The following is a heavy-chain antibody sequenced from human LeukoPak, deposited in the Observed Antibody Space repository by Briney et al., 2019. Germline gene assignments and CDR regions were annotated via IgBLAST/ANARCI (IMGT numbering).Heavy chain of an antibody. CDR2: MNPNSGNT. Sequence: ASVKVSCKASGYTFTSYDINWVRQATGQGLEWMGWMNPNSGNTGYAQKIQGRVTMTRNTSISTAYMELSSLRSEDTAVYYCARGRVTVRGVKGYGMDVWGQGTTVTVSS. CDR3: ARGRVTVRGVKGYGMDV. CDR1: GYTFTSYD. D-gene: IGHD3-10*01. J-gene: IGHJ6*02. V-gene: IGHV1-8*01.